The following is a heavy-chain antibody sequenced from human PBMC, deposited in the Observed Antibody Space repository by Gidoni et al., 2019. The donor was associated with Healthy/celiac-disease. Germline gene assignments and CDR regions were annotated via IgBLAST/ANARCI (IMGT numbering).Heavy chain of an antibody. CDR2: ISYDGSNK. V-gene: IGHV3-30*04. J-gene: IGHJ4*02. Sequence: GFTFSSYAMHWVRQAPGKGLEWVAVISYDGSNKYYADSVKGRFTISRDNSKNTLYLQMNSLRAEDTAVYYCAREVVDTAMVRLDPYFDYWGQGTLVTVSS. CDR1: GFTFSSYA. D-gene: IGHD5-18*01. CDR3: AREVVDTAMVRLDPYFDY.